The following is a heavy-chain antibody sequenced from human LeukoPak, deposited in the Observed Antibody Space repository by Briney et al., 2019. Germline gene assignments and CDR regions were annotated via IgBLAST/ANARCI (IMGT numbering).Heavy chain of an antibody. CDR2: ISSQSTFI. CDR3: ARAHNWKYGTFDY. Sequence: GGSLRLSCAASGFTFISYNMNWVRQAPGKGLEWVSSISSQSTFIYYADSVKGRFTISRDNAKNSLYLQMNSLRAEDTAVYYCARAHNWKYGTFDYWGQGTLVTVSS. D-gene: IGHD1-7*01. J-gene: IGHJ4*02. CDR1: GFTFISYN. V-gene: IGHV3-21*01.